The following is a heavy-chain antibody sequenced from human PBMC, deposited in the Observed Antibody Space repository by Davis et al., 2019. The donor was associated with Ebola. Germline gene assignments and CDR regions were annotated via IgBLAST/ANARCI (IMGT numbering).Heavy chain of an antibody. Sequence: PGGSLRLSCAASGFTFDDYAMSWVRQTPGRGLEWVSGITWNGDSTGYTDSVKGRFTISRDNAKNSLYLQMNSLRAEDTAFYYCARWETYYYDGSSHSLSHFDYWGQGTQVTVSS. CDR2: ITWNGDST. CDR1: GFTFDDYA. V-gene: IGHV3-20*04. D-gene: IGHD3-22*01. CDR3: ARWETYYYDGSSHSLSHFDY. J-gene: IGHJ4*02.